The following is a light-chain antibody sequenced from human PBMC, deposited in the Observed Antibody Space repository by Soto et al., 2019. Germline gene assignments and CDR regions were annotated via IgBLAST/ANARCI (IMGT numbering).Light chain of an antibody. CDR1: SSNIGSNY. J-gene: IGLJ1*01. Sequence: QSVLTQPPSASGTPGQRVTISCSGSSSNIGSNYVSWYQQLPGTAPKVLIYRNNQRPSGVPDRFSGSKSGTSASLAISGLRSEDEADYYCAAWDDSLSGYVFGTGTKLTV. CDR3: AAWDDSLSGYV. CDR2: RNN. V-gene: IGLV1-47*01.